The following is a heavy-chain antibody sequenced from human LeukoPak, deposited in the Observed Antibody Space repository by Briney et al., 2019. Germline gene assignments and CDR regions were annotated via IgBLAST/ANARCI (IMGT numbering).Heavy chain of an antibody. CDR2: IYYSGST. J-gene: IGHJ4*02. CDR1: GGSISSGGYY. V-gene: IGHV4-31*03. CDR3: ARVARGTTVEFDY. Sequence: SQTLSLTCTVSGGSISSGGYYWSWIRQHPGQGLEWIGYIYYSGSTYYNPSLKSRVTISVDTSKNQFSLKLSSVTAADTAVYYCARVARGTTVEFDYWGQGTLVTVSS. D-gene: IGHD4-23*01.